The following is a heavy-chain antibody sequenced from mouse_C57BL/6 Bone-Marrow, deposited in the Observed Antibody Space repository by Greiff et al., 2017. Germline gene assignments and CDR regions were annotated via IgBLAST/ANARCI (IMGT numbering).Heavy chain of an antibody. CDR3: ARWGLRRGYAMDY. CDR2: IYPRSGNT. CDR1: GYTFTSYG. V-gene: IGHV1-81*01. J-gene: IGHJ4*01. Sequence: QVQLQQSGAELARPGASVKLSCKASGYTFTSYGISWVKQRTGQGLEWIGEIYPRSGNTYYNEKFKGKATLTADKSSSTAYMELRRLTSEYSAVYFCARWGLRRGYAMDYWGQGTSVTVSS. D-gene: IGHD3-1*01.